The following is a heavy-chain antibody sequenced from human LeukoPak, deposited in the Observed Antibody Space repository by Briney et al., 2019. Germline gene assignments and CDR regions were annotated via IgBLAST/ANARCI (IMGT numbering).Heavy chain of an antibody. J-gene: IGHJ3*02. CDR2: IKQDGSEK. Sequence: PGGSLGLSCAASGFTFSTYWMTWVRQAPGKGLEWVANIKQDGSEKYYVDSVKGRFTISRDNAKNSVYLQVNSLRAEDTAVYYCARGAGINGLAFDIWGQGTMVTVSS. D-gene: IGHD3-10*01. CDR1: GFTFSTYW. CDR3: ARGAGINGLAFDI. V-gene: IGHV3-7*05.